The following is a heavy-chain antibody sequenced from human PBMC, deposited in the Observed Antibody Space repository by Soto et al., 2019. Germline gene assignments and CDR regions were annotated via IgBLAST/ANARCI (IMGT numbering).Heavy chain of an antibody. CDR2: IIPIFGTA. J-gene: IGHJ4*02. V-gene: IGHV1-69*13. D-gene: IGHD2-2*02. CDR1: GGTFSSYA. Sequence: SVKVSCKASGGTFSSYAISWVRQAPGQGLEWMGGIIPIFGTANYAQKFQGRVTITADESTSTAYMELSSLRSEDTAVYYCARVPAAIGSMGDYWGQGTLVTAPQ. CDR3: ARVPAAIGSMGDY.